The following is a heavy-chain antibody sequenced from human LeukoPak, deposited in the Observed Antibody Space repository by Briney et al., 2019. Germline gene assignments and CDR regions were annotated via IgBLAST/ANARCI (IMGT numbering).Heavy chain of an antibody. J-gene: IGHJ4*02. CDR1: GGSISSGSYY. Sequence: LETLSLTCNVSGGSISSGSYYWAWLRQSPEKGLEWIASIYYSGSTHYNPSLRSRATISRDTSKNQFSLKLSSVSAADTAVYFCARWYEYWGQGTLVTVSS. CDR2: IYYSGST. CDR3: ARWYEY. V-gene: IGHV4-39*01. D-gene: IGHD4-23*01.